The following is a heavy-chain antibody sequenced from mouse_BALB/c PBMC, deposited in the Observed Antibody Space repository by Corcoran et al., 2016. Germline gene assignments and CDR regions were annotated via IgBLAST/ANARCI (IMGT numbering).Heavy chain of an antibody. CDR3: APRAYYGSSNYLYS. Sequence: QVTLKESGPGILKPSKTLRLTCSFSGFSLSTSGMGVGWIRKPSGKGLECVAHMWWDDDKYYNPSLKSQLTVSKDTSRKQVLLKSTSVDTADTATPYCAPRAYYGSSNYLYSWGQCTTLSLSS. CDR1: GFSLSTSGMG. J-gene: IGHJ2*01. V-gene: IGHV8-8*01. CDR2: MWWDDDK. D-gene: IGHD1-1*01.